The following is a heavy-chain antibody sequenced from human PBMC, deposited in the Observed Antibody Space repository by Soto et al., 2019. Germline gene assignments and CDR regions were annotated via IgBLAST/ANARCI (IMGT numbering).Heavy chain of an antibody. CDR3: ARELTGTAIALDY. J-gene: IGHJ4*02. Sequence: QVQLQESGPGLVKPSGTLSLTCAVSSGSISSSNWWSWVRQPPGKGLEWIGEIDHSGSTNSNPSRKRRVTITGDKSKNQCSQKLSSVTAADTAVYYCARELTGTAIALDYWGQGTLVTVSS. V-gene: IGHV4-4*02. CDR1: SGSISSSNW. D-gene: IGHD1-20*01. CDR2: IDHSGST.